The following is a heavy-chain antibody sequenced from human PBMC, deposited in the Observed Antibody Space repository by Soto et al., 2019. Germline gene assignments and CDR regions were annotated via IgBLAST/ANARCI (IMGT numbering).Heavy chain of an antibody. J-gene: IGHJ4*02. CDR3: AREREYCGGDCYSGRPLDY. V-gene: IGHV3-11*01. D-gene: IGHD2-21*01. CDR2: ISSSGSTI. Sequence: GGSLRLSCAASGFTFSDYYMSWIRQAPGKGLEWVSYISSSGSTIYYADSVKGRFTISRDNAKNSLYLQMNSLRAEDTAVYYCAREREYCGGDCYSGRPLDYWGQGTLVTVSS. CDR1: GFTFSDYY.